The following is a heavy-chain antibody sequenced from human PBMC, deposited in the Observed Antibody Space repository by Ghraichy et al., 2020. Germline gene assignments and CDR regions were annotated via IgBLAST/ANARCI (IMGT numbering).Heavy chain of an antibody. D-gene: IGHD2-21*01. J-gene: IGHJ4*02. Sequence: GGSLRLSCAASGFTFSDYAMAWVRQAPGKGLEWVSSISGSGGGRYYSDSVKGRFSVSRDNSANTVYLEMNSLRAEDTAVYFCARRLGVVASKGFDFWGQGSLVTVSP. CDR3: ARRLGVVASKGFDF. CDR2: ISGSGGGR. CDR1: GFTFSDYA. V-gene: IGHV3-23*01.